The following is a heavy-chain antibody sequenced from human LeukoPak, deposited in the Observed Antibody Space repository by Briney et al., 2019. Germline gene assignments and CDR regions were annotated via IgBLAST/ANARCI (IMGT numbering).Heavy chain of an antibody. J-gene: IGHJ6*02. D-gene: IGHD6-13*01. CDR1: GGSSSGYY. Sequence: SETLSLTCAVYGGSSSGYYWSWIRQPPGKGLEWIGEINHSGSTNYNPSLKSRVTISVDTSKNQFSLKLSSVTAADTAVYYCARGRAAGLYYYYGMDVWGQGTTVTVSS. CDR3: ARGRAAGLYYYYGMDV. CDR2: INHSGST. V-gene: IGHV4-34*01.